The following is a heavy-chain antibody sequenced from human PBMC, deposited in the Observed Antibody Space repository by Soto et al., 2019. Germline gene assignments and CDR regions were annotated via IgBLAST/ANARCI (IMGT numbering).Heavy chain of an antibody. J-gene: IGHJ6*02. CDR1: GYSFTSYW. Sequence: GESLKISCKGSGYSFTSYWIGWVRQMPGKGLEWMGIIYPGDSDTRYSPSFQGQVTISADKSISTAYLQWSSLKASDTAMYYCARQGYESSSWYSLRSGGMDVWGQGTTVTVSS. CDR3: ARQGYESSSWYSLRSGGMDV. V-gene: IGHV5-51*01. D-gene: IGHD6-13*01. CDR2: IYPGDSDT.